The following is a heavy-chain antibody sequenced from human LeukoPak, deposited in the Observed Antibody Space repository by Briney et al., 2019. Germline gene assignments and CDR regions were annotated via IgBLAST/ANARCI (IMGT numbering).Heavy chain of an antibody. V-gene: IGHV3-9*01. CDR2: ISWNSGSI. Sequence: PGGSLRLSCSASGFIFGDYAVSWVRHAPGKGLEWVSGISWNSGSIGYADSVKGRFTISRDNAKNSLYLQMNSLRAEDTALYYCAKDRSRGIADYWGQGTLVTVSS. D-gene: IGHD6-13*01. CDR3: AKDRSRGIADY. CDR1: GFIFGDYA. J-gene: IGHJ4*02.